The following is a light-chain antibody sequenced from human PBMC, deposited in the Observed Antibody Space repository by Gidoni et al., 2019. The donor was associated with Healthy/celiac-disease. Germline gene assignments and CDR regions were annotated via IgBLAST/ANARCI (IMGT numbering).Light chain of an antibody. Sequence: AIQMTQSPSSLSASIGDRVTITCRASQGIRNDLGWYQQKPGKAPKLLIYAASSLQSGVPSRFSGSGSGTDFTLTISSLQPEDFATYYCLQDYNYPRPFGQWTKVEIK. CDR3: LQDYNYPRP. CDR2: AAS. J-gene: IGKJ1*01. CDR1: QGIRND. V-gene: IGKV1-6*01.